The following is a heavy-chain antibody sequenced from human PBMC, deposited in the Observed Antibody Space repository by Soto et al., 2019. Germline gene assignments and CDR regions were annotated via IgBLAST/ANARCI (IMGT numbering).Heavy chain of an antibody. D-gene: IGHD3-22*01. CDR2: INPNSGGT. V-gene: IGHV1-2*02. J-gene: IGHJ4*02. Sequence: QVQLVQSGAEVKKPGASVKVSCKASGYTFTGYYMHWVRQAPGQGLEWMGWINPNSGGTNYAQKIQGRVTMTRDTSISTAYMELSRLRSDDTAVYYCARISSSGYQDFDYWGQGTLVTVSS. CDR3: ARISSSGYQDFDY. CDR1: GYTFTGYY.